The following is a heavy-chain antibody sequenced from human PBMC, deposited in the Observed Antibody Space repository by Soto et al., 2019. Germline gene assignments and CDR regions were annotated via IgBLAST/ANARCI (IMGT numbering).Heavy chain of an antibody. D-gene: IGHD4-17*01. V-gene: IGHV4-59*08. CDR1: GVSISSYY. Sequence: SSETLSLTCTVSGVSISSYYWSWIRQPPGKGLEWIGYIYYSGSTNYNPSLKSRVTISVDTSKNQFSLKLSSVTAADTAVYYCARLNDYGDYYYYYMDVWGKGTTVTVSS. CDR3: ARLNDYGDYYYYYMDV. CDR2: IYYSGST. J-gene: IGHJ6*03.